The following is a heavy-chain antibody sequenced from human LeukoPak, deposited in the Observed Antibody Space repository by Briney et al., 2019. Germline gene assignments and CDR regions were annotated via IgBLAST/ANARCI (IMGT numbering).Heavy chain of an antibody. Sequence: SQTLSLTCAVSGGSISSGGYSWSWIRQPPGKGLEWIGYIYHSGSTYYNPSLKSRVSISVDTSKNQFSLKLSSVTAADTAVYYCARDSSGDWFDPWGQGTLVTVSS. CDR2: IYHSGST. J-gene: IGHJ5*02. CDR3: ARDSSGDWFDP. D-gene: IGHD6-25*01. V-gene: IGHV4-30-2*01. CDR1: GGSISSGGYS.